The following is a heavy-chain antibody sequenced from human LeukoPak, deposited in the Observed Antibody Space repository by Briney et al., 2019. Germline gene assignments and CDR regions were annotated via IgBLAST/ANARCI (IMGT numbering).Heavy chain of an antibody. J-gene: IGHJ4*02. D-gene: IGHD6-13*01. CDR2: ISGNNANT. Sequence: GASVKVSCKASGYTFSNYGTHWVRQAPGQGLEWMGWISGNNANTNYAQKLQGRVTMTTDTSTATAYMELRSLRSDDTAVFYCARARFSSRNRDGYFDSWGQGTLVTVSS. CDR1: GYTFSNYG. V-gene: IGHV1-18*01. CDR3: ARARFSSRNRDGYFDS.